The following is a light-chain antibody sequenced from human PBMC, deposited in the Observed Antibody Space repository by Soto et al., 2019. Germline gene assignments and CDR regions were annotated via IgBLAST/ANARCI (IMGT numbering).Light chain of an antibody. CDR3: QQRGKWPST. CDR1: QSVSSNH. CDR2: GAS. J-gene: IGKJ2*02. Sequence: EIVLTQSPGTLSLSPGERATLSCRASQSVSSNHLAWYQQKPGQAPRLLIYGASTRASGIPDRFSGSGSGTDFTLTISRLEPEDLAVYYCQQRGKWPSTFGPGTKVEMK. V-gene: IGKV3D-20*02.